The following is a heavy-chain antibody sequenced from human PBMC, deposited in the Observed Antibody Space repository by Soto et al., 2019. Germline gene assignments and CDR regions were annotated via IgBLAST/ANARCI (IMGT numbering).Heavy chain of an antibody. CDR1: GFTFSDYY. J-gene: IGHJ5*02. CDR3: ARDSNIVVVVEDPNWFDP. D-gene: IGHD2-15*01. V-gene: IGHV3-11*06. CDR2: ISSSSSYT. Sequence: GGSLRLSCAASGFTFSDYYMSWIRQAPGKGLEWVSYISSSSSYTNYADSVKGRFTISRDNAKNSLYLQMNSLRAEDTAVYYCARDSNIVVVVEDPNWFDPWGQGTLVTVSS.